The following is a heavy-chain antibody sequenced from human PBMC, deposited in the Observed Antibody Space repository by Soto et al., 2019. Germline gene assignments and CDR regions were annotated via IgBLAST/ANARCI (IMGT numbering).Heavy chain of an antibody. CDR2: IRSKANSYAT. V-gene: IGHV3-73*01. Sequence: GGSLRLSCAASGFTFSGSAMHWVRQASGKGLEWVGRIRSKANSYATAYAASVKGRFTISRDDSKNTAYLQMNSLKTEGTAVDYCTSPYAPGPYSGSYLGYWGQGTLVTVSS. J-gene: IGHJ4*02. CDR1: GFTFSGSA. CDR3: TSPYAPGPYSGSYLGY. D-gene: IGHD1-26*01.